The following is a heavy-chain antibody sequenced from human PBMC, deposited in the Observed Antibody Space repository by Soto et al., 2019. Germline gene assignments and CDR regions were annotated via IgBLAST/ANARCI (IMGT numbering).Heavy chain of an antibody. CDR2: IYYSGST. Sequence: SETLSLTCTVSGGSISSGDYYWSWIRQPPGKGLEWIGYIYYSGSTYYIPSLKSRVTISVDTSRNQFSLKLSSVTAADTAVYYCARDEAAAGWFDPWGQGSLVTVSS. CDR3: ARDEAAAGWFDP. J-gene: IGHJ5*02. CDR1: GGSISSGDYY. V-gene: IGHV4-30-4*01. D-gene: IGHD6-13*01.